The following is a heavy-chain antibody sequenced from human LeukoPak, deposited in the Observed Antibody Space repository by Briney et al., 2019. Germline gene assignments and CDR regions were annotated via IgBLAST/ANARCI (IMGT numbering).Heavy chain of an antibody. D-gene: IGHD6-13*01. CDR1: GGSISNGGYY. J-gene: IGHJ6*03. CDR2: MYHSGST. V-gene: IGHV4-30-2*01. Sequence: NPSETLSLTCTVSGGSISNGGYYWSWIRQPPGKGLEWIAYMYHSGSTYYNPSLKNRVTISIDRSKNQFYLRLNSVTAADTAMYCCARVGSTWYYYMDVWGTGTTVTVSS. CDR3: ARVGSTWYYYMDV.